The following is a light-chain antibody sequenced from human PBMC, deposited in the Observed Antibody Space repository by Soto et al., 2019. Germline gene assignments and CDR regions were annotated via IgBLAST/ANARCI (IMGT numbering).Light chain of an antibody. J-gene: IGKJ1*01. CDR1: QSLLHSNGYNY. V-gene: IGKV2-28*01. CDR3: MQALQPPLT. Sequence: DLVMTQSPLSLPVTPGEPASISCRSSQSLLHSNGYNYLDWYLQKPGQSPQLLIYLGSNRASGVPDRFSGSGSGTDFTLKISRVEAEDVGVYYCMQALQPPLTFGQGTKVEIK. CDR2: LGS.